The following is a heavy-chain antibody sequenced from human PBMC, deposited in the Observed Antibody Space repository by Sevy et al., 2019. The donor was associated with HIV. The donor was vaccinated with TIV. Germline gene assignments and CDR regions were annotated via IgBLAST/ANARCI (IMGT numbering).Heavy chain of an antibody. D-gene: IGHD3-10*01. CDR3: ARRRYFYASGWKDVLDI. J-gene: IGHJ3*02. CDR1: GGSFSGHY. Sequence: SETLSLTCGVYGGSFSGHYWSWLRQTPEKGLEWIGEINHGEITDYNPSLESRVTMSVDTSENQFSLKLKSVTAADTAVYYCARRRYFYASGWKDVLDIWGQGTLVTVSS. CDR2: INHGEIT. V-gene: IGHV4-34*01.